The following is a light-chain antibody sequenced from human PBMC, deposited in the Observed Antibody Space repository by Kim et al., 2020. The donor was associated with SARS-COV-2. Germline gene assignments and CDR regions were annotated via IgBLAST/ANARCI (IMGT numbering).Light chain of an antibody. Sequence: ASVEDRVTITCGARQGIREYLAWFQQKPGKAPQSLSYAASSLQSGVPSKFSGSGSGTDFTLTISSLQPEDFATYYCQQYYNYPWTFGQGTKVDIK. CDR2: AAS. CDR1: QGIREY. CDR3: QQYYNYPWT. V-gene: IGKV1-16*02. J-gene: IGKJ1*01.